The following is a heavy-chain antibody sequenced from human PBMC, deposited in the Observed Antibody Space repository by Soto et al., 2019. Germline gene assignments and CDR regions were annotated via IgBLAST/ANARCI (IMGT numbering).Heavy chain of an antibody. Sequence: QVQLVQSGAEVKKPGSSVKVSCKASGGTFSSYAISWVRQAPGQGLEWMGGIIPIFGTPNYAQKFQGRVTITADESTSTAYMELSILRSEDTAVYCCGRDWGCPPLLGAFGILGQGTMVTVSS. V-gene: IGHV1-69*01. D-gene: IGHD3-16*01. CDR1: GGTFSSYA. CDR3: GRDWGCPPLLGAFGI. CDR2: IIPIFGTP. J-gene: IGHJ3*02.